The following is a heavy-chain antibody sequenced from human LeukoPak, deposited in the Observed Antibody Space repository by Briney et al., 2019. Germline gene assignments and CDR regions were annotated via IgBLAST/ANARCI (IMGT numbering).Heavy chain of an antibody. Sequence: GGSLRLSCAASGFTFSSYAMSWVRQAPGKGLEWVSAISGSGGSTYYADSVKGRFTISRDHSKNTLYLQMSSLRVEDTAVYYCAKRYCSSTSCDSYYFYYMDVWGKGTTVTVSS. CDR3: AKRYCSSTSCDSYYFYYMDV. J-gene: IGHJ6*03. V-gene: IGHV3-23*01. CDR2: ISGSGGST. D-gene: IGHD2-2*01. CDR1: GFTFSSYA.